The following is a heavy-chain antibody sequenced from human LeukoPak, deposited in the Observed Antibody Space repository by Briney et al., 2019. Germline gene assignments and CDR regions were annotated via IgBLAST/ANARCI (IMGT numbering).Heavy chain of an antibody. CDR1: GGTFSSYA. V-gene: IGHV1-69*01. CDR3: ARDSLGGRMDSSDYYYYGMDA. D-gene: IGHD3-22*01. CDR2: IIPIFGTA. Sequence: SVKVSCKASGGTFSSYAISWVRQAPGQGLEWMGGIIPIFGTANYAQKFQGRVTITADESTSTVHMELSSLRSEDTAVYYCARDSLGGRMDSSDYYYYGMDAWGQGTTVTVSS. J-gene: IGHJ6*02.